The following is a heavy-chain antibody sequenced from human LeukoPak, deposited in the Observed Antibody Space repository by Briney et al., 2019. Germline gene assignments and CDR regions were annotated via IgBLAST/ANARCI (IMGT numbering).Heavy chain of an antibody. V-gene: IGHV3-30-3*01. Sequence: PGGSLRLSCAASGFTFSSYAMHWVRQAPGKGLEWVAVISYDGSNKYYADSVKGRFTISRDNSKNSLYLQMNSLRAEDTAVYYCARGGLGMGYDILTGYQNKPLDYWGQGTLVTVSS. CDR1: GFTFSSYA. CDR2: ISYDGSNK. J-gene: IGHJ4*02. CDR3: ARGGLGMGYDILTGYQNKPLDY. D-gene: IGHD3-9*01.